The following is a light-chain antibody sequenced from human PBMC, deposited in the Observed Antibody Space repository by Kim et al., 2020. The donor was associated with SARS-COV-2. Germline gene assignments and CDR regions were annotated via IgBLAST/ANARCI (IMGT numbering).Light chain of an antibody. CDR2: DAT. V-gene: IGKV3-15*01. Sequence: SGGERAAPSRRSSQTVNNRLVWYQQKPGPAPRLLVYDATNRATGIPARFIGSRSETDFALSINGLQSEDFAVYYCQQSNNLPPLTVGQGTKVDI. CDR1: QTVNNR. CDR3: QQSNNLPPLT. J-gene: IGKJ1*01.